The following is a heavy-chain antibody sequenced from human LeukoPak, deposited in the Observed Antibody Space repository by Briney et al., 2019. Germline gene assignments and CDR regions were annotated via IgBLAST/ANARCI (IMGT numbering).Heavy chain of an antibody. V-gene: IGHV4-34*01. CDR2: INHSGST. CDR3: ASRSGWYLFGDY. Sequence: SETLSLSCAVYGGPLSGYYWSWVRQPPGKGLEWVGEINHSGSTNYNPCPKSRVTISVETSKNEFSLKLSSVTAADTSVYYCASRSGWYLFGDYGGQGTLVTVA. D-gene: IGHD6-19*01. J-gene: IGHJ4*02. CDR1: GGPLSGYY.